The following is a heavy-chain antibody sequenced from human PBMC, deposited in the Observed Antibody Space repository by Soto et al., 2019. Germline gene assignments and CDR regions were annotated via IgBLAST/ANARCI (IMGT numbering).Heavy chain of an antibody. CDR1: GGSISSSSYY. CDR2: IYYSGST. D-gene: IGHD3-3*01. Sequence: SETLSLTCTVSGGSISSSSYYWGWIRQPPGKGLEWIGSIYYSGSTYYNPSLKSRVTISVDTSKNQFSLKLSSVTAADTAVYYCAGPYYDFWSGYPPYYYYGMDVWGRGTTVTVSS. V-gene: IGHV4-39*01. J-gene: IGHJ6*02. CDR3: AGPYYDFWSGYPPYYYYGMDV.